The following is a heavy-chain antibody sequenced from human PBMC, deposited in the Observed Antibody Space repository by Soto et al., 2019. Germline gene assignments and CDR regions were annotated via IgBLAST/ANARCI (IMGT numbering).Heavy chain of an antibody. Sequence: GESLKISCKGSGYSFTSYWIGWVRQMPGKGLEWMGIIYPGDSDTRYSPSFQGQVTISADKSISTAYLQWSSLKASDTAMYYCARQYSSSPPYYYYYGMDVWGQGTTVTVSS. V-gene: IGHV5-51*01. CDR1: GYSFTSYW. CDR3: ARQYSSSPPYYYYYGMDV. D-gene: IGHD6-6*01. CDR2: IYPGDSDT. J-gene: IGHJ6*02.